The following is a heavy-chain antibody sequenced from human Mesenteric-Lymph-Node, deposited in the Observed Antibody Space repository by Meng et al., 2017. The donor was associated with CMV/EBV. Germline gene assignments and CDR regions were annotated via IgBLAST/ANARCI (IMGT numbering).Heavy chain of an antibody. Sequence: GGSLRLSCAASGFTFDDYTMHWVRQAPGKGLEWVSLISWDGGSTYYADSVKGRFTISRDNSKNSLYLQMNSLRTEDTAVYYCARELMAYYDFWSGYYTGSWFDPWGQGTLVTVSS. CDR3: ARELMAYYDFWSGYYTGSWFDP. D-gene: IGHD3-3*01. V-gene: IGHV3-43*01. CDR2: ISWDGGST. CDR1: GFTFDDYT. J-gene: IGHJ5*02.